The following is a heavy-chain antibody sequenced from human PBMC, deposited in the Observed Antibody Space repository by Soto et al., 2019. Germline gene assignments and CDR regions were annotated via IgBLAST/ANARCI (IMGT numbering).Heavy chain of an antibody. J-gene: IGHJ5*02. V-gene: IGHV4-59*08. Sequence: TSGTPSPPCTFPCCSISSYYWGLIPQPPGEGMEWIVYIYYSGSTNYNPSLKSRVTISVDTSKNQFSLKLSSVTAADTAVYYCARHGRNILTGYYKDWFDPWGQGTLVTVSS. D-gene: IGHD3-9*01. CDR2: IYYSGST. CDR3: ARHGRNILTGYYKDWFDP. CDR1: CCSISSYY.